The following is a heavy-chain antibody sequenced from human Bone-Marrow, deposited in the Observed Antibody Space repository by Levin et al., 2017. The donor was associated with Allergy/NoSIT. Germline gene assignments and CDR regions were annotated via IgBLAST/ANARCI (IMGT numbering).Heavy chain of an antibody. D-gene: IGHD2/OR15-2a*01. CDR1: GFTFSSYD. V-gene: IGHV3-13*01. CDR2: IGTAGDT. J-gene: IGHJ3*02. Sequence: GGSLRLSCAASGFTFSSYDMHWVRQATGKGLEWVSAIGTAGDTYYPGSVKGRFTISRENAKNSLYLQMNSLRAGDTAVYYCARSLRASMGHDAFDIWGQGTMVTVSS. CDR3: ARSLRASMGHDAFDI.